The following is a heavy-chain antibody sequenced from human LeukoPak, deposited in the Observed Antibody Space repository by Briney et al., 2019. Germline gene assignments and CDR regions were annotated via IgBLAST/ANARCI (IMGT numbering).Heavy chain of an antibody. Sequence: PSETLSLTCTVSGVSVSSGVYYWSWIRQPPGKGLEWIGYIYYSGSTNYNPSLKSRVTISVDTSKNQFSLKLSSVTAADTAVYYCARDRKGSDFWSGVAWTNYYYGMDVWGQGTTVTVSS. V-gene: IGHV4-61*08. CDR1: GVSVSSGVYY. J-gene: IGHJ6*02. CDR3: ARDRKGSDFWSGVAWTNYYYGMDV. D-gene: IGHD3-3*01. CDR2: IYYSGST.